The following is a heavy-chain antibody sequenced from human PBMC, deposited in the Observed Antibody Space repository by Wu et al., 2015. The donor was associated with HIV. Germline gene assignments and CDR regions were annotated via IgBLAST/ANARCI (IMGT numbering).Heavy chain of an antibody. CDR1: GYTFTSYD. D-gene: IGHD2-2*01. CDR2: MNPNSGYT. V-gene: IGHV1-8*01. CDR3: ARVGCSSTSCHYYYYYMDV. J-gene: IGHJ6*03. Sequence: QVHLVQSGAEVKKPGASVKVSCKASGYTFTSYDINWVRQATGQGLEWMGWMNPNSGYTGYAQKFQGRVTLTRNTSISTAYMELSSLRSEDTAVYYCARVGCSSTSCHYYYYYMDVWGKGTTVTVSS.